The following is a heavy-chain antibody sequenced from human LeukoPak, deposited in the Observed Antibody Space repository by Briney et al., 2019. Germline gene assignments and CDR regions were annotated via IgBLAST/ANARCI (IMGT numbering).Heavy chain of an antibody. CDR2: IKSDGSST. Sequence: GGSLRLSCAASGFTFSDYWMHWVRQAPGKGLVWVSRIKSDGSSTSYADSVKGRFTITRDSAKNTLYLQMNSLRAEDTAVYYCAGGTGNYYGYWGQGTLVTVSS. V-gene: IGHV3-74*01. D-gene: IGHD3/OR15-3a*01. CDR3: AGGTGNYYGY. CDR1: GFTFSDYW. J-gene: IGHJ4*02.